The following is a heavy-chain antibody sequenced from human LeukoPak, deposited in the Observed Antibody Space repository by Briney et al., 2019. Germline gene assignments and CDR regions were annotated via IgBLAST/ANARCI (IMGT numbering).Heavy chain of an antibody. CDR1: GYTFTSYG. V-gene: IGHV1-18*01. CDR2: ISAYNGNT. CDR3: ARVVAAGVVVVPSITGAFDI. Sequence: ASVKVSCKASGYTFTSYGISWVRQAPGQGLEWMGWISAYNGNTNYAQKLQGRVTMTTDKSTSTAYMELSSLRSEDTAVYYCARVVAAGVVVVPSITGAFDIWGQGTMVTVSS. D-gene: IGHD2-15*01. J-gene: IGHJ3*02.